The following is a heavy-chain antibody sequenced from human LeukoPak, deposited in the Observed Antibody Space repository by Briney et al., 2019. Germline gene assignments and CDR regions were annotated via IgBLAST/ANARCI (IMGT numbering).Heavy chain of an antibody. CDR1: GFIFSSYW. D-gene: IGHD3-22*01. V-gene: IGHV3-7*01. J-gene: IGHJ4*02. CDR3: ATANFPSPHNYYDSSGYSLDY. Sequence: GGSLRLSCAASGFIFSSYWMAWVRQAPGKGLEWVANIKEDGSDKNYVESLKGRSSISRDNSKNTLYLQMNSLRAEDTAVYYCATANFPSPHNYYDSSGYSLDYWGQGTLVTVSS. CDR2: IKEDGSDK.